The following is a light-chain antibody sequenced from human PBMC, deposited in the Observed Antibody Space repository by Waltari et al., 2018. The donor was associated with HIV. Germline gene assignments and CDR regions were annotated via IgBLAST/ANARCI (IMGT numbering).Light chain of an antibody. J-gene: IGKJ3*01. Sequence: TQMTPSPSSLSASVGDRVTITCRASQGISNYLAWYQQKPGKVPKLLIYAASTLHSGVPSRFSGSGSGTDFTLTISSLQPEDVATYYCQKYNSAPPLTFGPGTKVEIK. CDR1: QGISNY. CDR3: QKYNSAPPLT. V-gene: IGKV1-27*01. CDR2: AAS.